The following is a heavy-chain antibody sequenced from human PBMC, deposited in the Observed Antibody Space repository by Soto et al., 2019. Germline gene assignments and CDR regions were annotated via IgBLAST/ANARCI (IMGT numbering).Heavy chain of an antibody. CDR1: GFTFSSYS. Sequence: GGSLRLSCAASGFTFSSYSMNWVRQAPGKGLEWVSSISSSSSYIYYADSVKGRFTISRDNAKNSLYLQMNSLRAEDTAVYYCARDLSEGWGYCSGGSCLFDAFDIWGQGTMVTVSS. V-gene: IGHV3-21*01. CDR3: ARDLSEGWGYCSGGSCLFDAFDI. D-gene: IGHD2-15*01. CDR2: ISSSSSYI. J-gene: IGHJ3*02.